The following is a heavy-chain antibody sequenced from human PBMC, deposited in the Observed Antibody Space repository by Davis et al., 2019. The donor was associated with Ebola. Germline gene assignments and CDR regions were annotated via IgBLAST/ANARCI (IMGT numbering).Heavy chain of an antibody. V-gene: IGHV1-46*01. Sequence: GESLKISCAASGYTFISYYMHWVRQAPGQGLEWMGIINPSGGSTSYTQKFQGRVTMTRDTSTSTVYLELSSLRSEDTAMYYCARDYRGGDILTGSYFDYWGQGTLVTVSS. D-gene: IGHD3-9*01. CDR1: GYTFISYY. J-gene: IGHJ4*02. CDR2: INPSGGST. CDR3: ARDYRGGDILTGSYFDY.